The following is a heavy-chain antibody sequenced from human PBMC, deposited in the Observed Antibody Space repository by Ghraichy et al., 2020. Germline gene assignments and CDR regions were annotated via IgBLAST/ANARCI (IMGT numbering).Heavy chain of an antibody. V-gene: IGHV3-48*01. J-gene: IGHJ6*03. CDR3: ARRLGGSSYYYFYYMDV. CDR1: GFTFSSYS. Sequence: GGSLRLSCTASGFTFSSYSMNWVRQAPGKGLEWVSFIDSSSDTIHYADSVKGRFTISRDNAKNSLYLQVNGLRAEDTAVYYCARRLGGSSYYYFYYMDVWGKGTAVTVSS. D-gene: IGHD1-26*01. CDR2: IDSSSDTI.